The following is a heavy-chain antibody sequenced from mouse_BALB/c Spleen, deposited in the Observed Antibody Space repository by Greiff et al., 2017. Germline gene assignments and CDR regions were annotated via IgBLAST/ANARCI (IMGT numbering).Heavy chain of an antibody. CDR1: GYTFTSYY. D-gene: IGHD3-2*01. V-gene: IGHV1S56*01. CDR2: IYPGDGST. J-gene: IGHJ2*01. CDR3: ARGTARATFYFDY. Sequence: QVQLKESGPELVKPGASVKMSCKASGYTFTSYYIHWVKQRPGQGLEWIGWIYPGDGSTKYNEKFKGKTTLTADKSSSTAYMLLSSLTSEDSAIYFCARGTARATFYFDYWGQGTTLTVSS.